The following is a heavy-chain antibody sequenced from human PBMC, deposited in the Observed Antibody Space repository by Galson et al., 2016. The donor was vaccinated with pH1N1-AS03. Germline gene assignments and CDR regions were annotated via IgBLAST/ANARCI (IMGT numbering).Heavy chain of an antibody. J-gene: IGHJ4*02. CDR3: ATLYTGDLDS. Sequence: SVKVSCKAYGNTFSINAVSWVRQAPGQGPEWMGGISPLLRTAHYAQKRQGRVTITADESTSTAYRELSSLTSEDTAVYYCATLYTGDLDSWGPGTLVTVSS. CDR1: GNTFSINA. D-gene: IGHD4-17*01. CDR2: ISPLLRTA. V-gene: IGHV1-69*13.